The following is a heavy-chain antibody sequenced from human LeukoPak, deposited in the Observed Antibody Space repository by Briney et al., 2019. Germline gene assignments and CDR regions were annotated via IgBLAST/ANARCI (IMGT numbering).Heavy chain of an antibody. CDR1: GFTFSSYS. CDR2: ISSSSSYI. Sequence: GGSLRLSCAASGFTFSSYSMNWVRQAPGKGLEWVSSISSSSSYIYCADSVKGRFTISRDNAKNSLYLQMNSLRAEDTAVYYCARYYKRGYSYGEGFDWFDPWGQGTLVTVSS. V-gene: IGHV3-21*01. J-gene: IGHJ5*02. CDR3: ARYYKRGYSYGEGFDWFDP. D-gene: IGHD5-18*01.